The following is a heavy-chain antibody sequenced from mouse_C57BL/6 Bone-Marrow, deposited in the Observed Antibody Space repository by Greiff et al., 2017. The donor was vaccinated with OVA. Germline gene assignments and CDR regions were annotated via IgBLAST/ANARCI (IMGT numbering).Heavy chain of an antibody. CDR2: ISSGSSTI. CDR1: GFTFSDYG. CDR3: ASDSLFDY. V-gene: IGHV5-17*01. J-gene: IGHJ2*01. Sequence: EVKVVESGGGLVKPGGSLKLSCAASGFTFSDYGMHWVRQAPEKGLEWVAYISSGSSTIYYADTVKGRFTISRDNAKNTLFLQMTSLRSEDTAMSYCASDSLFDYWGQGTTLTVSS.